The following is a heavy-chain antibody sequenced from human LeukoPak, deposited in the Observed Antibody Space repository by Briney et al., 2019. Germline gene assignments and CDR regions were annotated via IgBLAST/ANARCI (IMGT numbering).Heavy chain of an antibody. CDR2: IWYGGSNK. CDR3: AKGGHSHYYMDV. D-gene: IGHD4-23*01. J-gene: IGHJ6*03. CDR1: GFTFSSYG. Sequence: PGGSLRLSCAASGFTFSSYGMHWVRQAPGKGLEWVAVIWYGGSNKYYADSVKGRFTISRDNSKNTLYLQMNSLRAEDTAVYYCAKGGHSHYYMDVWGKGTTVTVPS. V-gene: IGHV3-30*02.